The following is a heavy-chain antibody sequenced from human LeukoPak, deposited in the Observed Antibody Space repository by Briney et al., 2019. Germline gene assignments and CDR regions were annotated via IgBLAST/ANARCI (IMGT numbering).Heavy chain of an antibody. J-gene: IGHJ4*02. V-gene: IGHV4-61*02. CDR1: GGPIDRGKKY. D-gene: IGHD1-1*01. CDR3: ARELADMTTIAFDN. CDR2: IYFTGTT. Sequence: PSETLSLTCTVSGGPIDRGKKYWSWLRPPGGKGLEWIGRIYFTGTTNYNPSLMSRVAMSIDMSKNQFSLKMSSVTAADTAVYYCARELADMTTIAFDNWGQGTLVTVSS.